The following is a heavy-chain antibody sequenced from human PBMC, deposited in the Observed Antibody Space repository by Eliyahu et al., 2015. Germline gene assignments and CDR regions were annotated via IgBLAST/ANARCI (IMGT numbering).Heavy chain of an antibody. J-gene: IGHJ4*02. V-gene: IGHV4-59*01. CDR1: GXSISXYY. D-gene: IGHD2-15*01. CDR3: ARADCSGGSCHQPEYYFDY. Sequence: QVQLQESGPGLVKPSETLSLTCTVSGXSISXYYWSWIRQPPGKGLEWIGYIYYSGSTNYNPSLKSRVTISVDTSKNQFSLKLSSVTAADTAVYYCARADCSGGSCHQPEYYFDYWGQGTLVTVSS. CDR2: IYYSGST.